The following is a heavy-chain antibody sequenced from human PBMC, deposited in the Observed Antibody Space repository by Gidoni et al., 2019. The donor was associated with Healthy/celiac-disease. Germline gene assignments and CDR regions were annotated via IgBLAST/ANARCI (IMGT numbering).Heavy chain of an antibody. CDR2: IYYSGST. Sequence: QVQLQESGPGLVKPSETLSLTCTVSGGSISSYYWSWIRQPPGKGLEWLGYIYYSGSTNDNPSLKSRVTISVDTSKTQFSLKLSSVTAADTAVYYCARGPHPDCSSTSCFPEFDYWGQGTLVTVSS. D-gene: IGHD2-2*01. CDR3: ARGPHPDCSSTSCFPEFDY. V-gene: IGHV4-59*01. CDR1: GGSISSYY. J-gene: IGHJ4*02.